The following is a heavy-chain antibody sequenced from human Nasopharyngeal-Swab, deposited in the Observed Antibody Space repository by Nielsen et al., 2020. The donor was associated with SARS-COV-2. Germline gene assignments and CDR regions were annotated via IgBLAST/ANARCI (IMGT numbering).Heavy chain of an antibody. J-gene: IGHJ6*03. CDR3: ARGPLWFGEDYYYYYYMDV. CDR2: ISYDGSNK. D-gene: IGHD3-10*01. Sequence: PGKGLEWVAVISYDGSNKYYADSVKGRFTISRDNSKNTLYLQMNSLRAEDTAVYYCARGPLWFGEDYYYYYYMDVWGKGTTVTVSS. V-gene: IGHV3-30-3*01.